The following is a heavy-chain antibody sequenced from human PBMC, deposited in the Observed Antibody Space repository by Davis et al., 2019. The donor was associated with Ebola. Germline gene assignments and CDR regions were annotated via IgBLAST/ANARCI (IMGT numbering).Heavy chain of an antibody. D-gene: IGHD3-10*01. Sequence: PGGSLRLSCSASGFTFSTYWMHWVRQVPGKGLVWVSRINGDGSSTTNADSVKGRFTISRDNAKSTLYLQMNSLSAEDTAVYYCAREGVLWFGELLNYYYGLDVWGKGTTVTVSS. V-gene: IGHV3-74*01. CDR1: GFTFSTYW. J-gene: IGHJ6*04. CDR3: AREGVLWFGELLNYYYGLDV. CDR2: INGDGSST.